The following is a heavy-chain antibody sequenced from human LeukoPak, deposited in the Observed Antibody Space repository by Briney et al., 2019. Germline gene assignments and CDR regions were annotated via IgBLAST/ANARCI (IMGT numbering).Heavy chain of an antibody. V-gene: IGHV3-7*01. CDR1: GFTFRENL. J-gene: IGHJ4*02. D-gene: IGHD4-17*01. CDR2: INPDGSRK. CDR3: AKLLGTVTTYDS. Sequence: PGGSLRLSCEASGFTFRENLMSWVRQAPEKGLEWVASINPDGSRKLYVDSVKGRFTISRDNTKSSLFLQMNSLGAEDTAMYYCAKLLGTVTTYDSWGQGTRVAVSS.